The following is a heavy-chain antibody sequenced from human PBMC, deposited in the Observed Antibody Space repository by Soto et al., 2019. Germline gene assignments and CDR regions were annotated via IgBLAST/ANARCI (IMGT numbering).Heavy chain of an antibody. CDR3: ARGGDYGHYTYAFDI. CDR2: INHSGST. V-gene: IGHV4-34*01. CDR1: GGSFSGYY. J-gene: IGHJ3*02. D-gene: IGHD4-17*01. Sequence: SETLSLTCAVYGGSFSGYYWSWIRQPPGKGLEWIGEINHSGSTNYNPSLKSRVTISVDTSKNQFSLKLSSVTAADTAVYYCARGGDYGHYTYAFDIWGQGTMVTVSS.